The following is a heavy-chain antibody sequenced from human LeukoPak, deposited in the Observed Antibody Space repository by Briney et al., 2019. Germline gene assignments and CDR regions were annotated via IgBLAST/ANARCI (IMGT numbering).Heavy chain of an antibody. J-gene: IGHJ4*02. CDR1: CGSISSSGYY. V-gene: IGHV4-39*07. CDR3: ARGGRGYYHFLDY. Sequence: SETLSLTCTVSCGSISSSGYYWGWIRQPPGKGLEWIGSISYSENTYYNPALKSRVTISVDTSKNQFSLNLTSVTAADTAVYYCARGGRGYYHFLDYWGQGTLVSVSS. CDR2: ISYSENT. D-gene: IGHD3-10*01.